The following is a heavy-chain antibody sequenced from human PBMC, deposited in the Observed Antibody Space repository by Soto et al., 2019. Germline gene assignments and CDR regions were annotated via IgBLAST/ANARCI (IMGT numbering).Heavy chain of an antibody. CDR1: GFTFSSYA. D-gene: IGHD2-21*01. CDR3: AKEASCGF. V-gene: IGHV3-23*01. J-gene: IGHJ4*02. Sequence: PGGSLGLSCAASGFTFSSYAMAWARQAPGKGLEWVSSISRSGENTYYADSAKGRFTISRDSSNNMLYLQMNSLRAEDTAVYYCAKEASCGFWGQGTLVTVSS. CDR2: ISRSGENT.